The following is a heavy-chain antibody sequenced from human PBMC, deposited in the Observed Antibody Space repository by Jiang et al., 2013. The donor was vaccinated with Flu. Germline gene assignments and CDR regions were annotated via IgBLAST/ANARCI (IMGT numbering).Heavy chain of an antibody. CDR2: INTNTGNP. J-gene: IGHJ6*02. CDR3: ARDFEGLLWFGESSTYYYYGMDV. D-gene: IGHD3-10*01. Sequence: SGSELKKPGASVKVSCKASGYTFTSYAMNWVRQAPGQGLEWMGWINTNTGNPTYAQGFTGRFVFSLDTSVSTAYLQISSLKAEDTAVYYCARDFEGLLWFGESSTYYYYGMDVWGQGTTVTVSS. CDR1: GYTFTSYA. V-gene: IGHV7-4-1*02.